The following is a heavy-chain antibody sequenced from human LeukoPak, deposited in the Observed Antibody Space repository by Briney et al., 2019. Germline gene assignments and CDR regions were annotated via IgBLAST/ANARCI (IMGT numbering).Heavy chain of an antibody. V-gene: IGHV3-30*02. Sequence: GGSLRLSCAASGFTFSSYGMHWVRQAPGKGLEWVAFIRFDSTNYYYADSVKGRFTISRDNSQNTLYLQMNSLRVEDTAMYYCAKGLHSSSWNDAFDTWGQGTVVTVSS. D-gene: IGHD6-13*01. CDR3: AKGLHSSSWNDAFDT. J-gene: IGHJ3*02. CDR2: IRFDSTNY. CDR1: GFTFSSYG.